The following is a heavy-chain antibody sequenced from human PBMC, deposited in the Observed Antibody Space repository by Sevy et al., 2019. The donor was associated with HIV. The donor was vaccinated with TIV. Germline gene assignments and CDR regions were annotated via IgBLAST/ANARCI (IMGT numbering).Heavy chain of an antibody. Sequence: GGSLRLSCAASGFTFSSYAMHWVRQAPGKGLEWVAVISYDGSNKYYADSVKGRFTISRDNSKNTLYLQMNSLRAEDTAVYYCAKGVVGARPNDIWGQGTMVTVSS. V-gene: IGHV3-30-3*01. D-gene: IGHD1-26*01. CDR3: AKGVVGARPNDI. CDR2: ISYDGSNK. J-gene: IGHJ3*02. CDR1: GFTFSSYA.